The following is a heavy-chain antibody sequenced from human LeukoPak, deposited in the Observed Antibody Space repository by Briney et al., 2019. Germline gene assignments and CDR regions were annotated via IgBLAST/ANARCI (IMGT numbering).Heavy chain of an antibody. D-gene: IGHD1-1*01. V-gene: IGHV3-66*01. CDR3: VMDGGTLWNRVNYYFDS. Sequence: GGSLRLSCAASGFTVSSNYMSWVRQAPGKGLEWVSVIYSGGSTYYADTVKGRFSIFRDNSRNTLDLQMSSLGAEDTAVYYCVMDGGTLWNRVNYYFDSWGRGTLVTVSS. CDR1: GFTVSSNY. CDR2: IYSGGST. J-gene: IGHJ4*02.